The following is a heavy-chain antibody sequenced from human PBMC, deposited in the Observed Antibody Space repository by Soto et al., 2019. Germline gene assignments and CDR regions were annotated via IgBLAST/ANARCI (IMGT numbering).Heavy chain of an antibody. Sequence: QVQLVQSGAEVKKPGASVKVSCKASGYTFTSYDINWVRQATGQGLEWMGWMNPNSGNTGYAQKFQGRVTMTRNTSISTAYMELSSLRSDDTAVYYCASGTIGYGSEPFDPWGQGTLVTVFS. CDR2: MNPNSGNT. D-gene: IGHD3-10*01. CDR1: GYTFTSYD. J-gene: IGHJ5*02. V-gene: IGHV1-8*01. CDR3: ASGTIGYGSEPFDP.